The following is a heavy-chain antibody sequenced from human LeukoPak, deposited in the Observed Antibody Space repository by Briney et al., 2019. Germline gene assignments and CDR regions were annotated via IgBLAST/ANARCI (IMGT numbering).Heavy chain of an antibody. Sequence: GGSLRLSCAASEFTFNNAWMTWVRQAPGKGLEWVAIISNDGSRKYYAHSVEGRFTISRDNSKNTLYLQMDSLRAEDTAVYYCARDRAWNYFDYWGQGTLVTVSS. CDR3: ARDRAWNYFDY. CDR1: EFTFNNAW. J-gene: IGHJ4*02. CDR2: ISNDGSRK. V-gene: IGHV3-30*03. D-gene: IGHD3-3*01.